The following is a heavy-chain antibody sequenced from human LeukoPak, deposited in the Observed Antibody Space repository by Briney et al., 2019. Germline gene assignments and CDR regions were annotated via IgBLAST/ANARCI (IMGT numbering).Heavy chain of an antibody. J-gene: IGHJ6*03. CDR2: IYYSGST. V-gene: IGHV4-39*07. Sequence: SETLSLTCTVSGGSISSSSYYWGWIRQPPGKGLEWIGSIYYSGSTYYNPSLKSRVTISVDTSKNQFSLKLSSVTAADTAVYYCARAPGSGSNRAATFNYYMDVWGKGTTVTVSS. D-gene: IGHD3-3*01. CDR1: GGSISSSSYY. CDR3: ARAPGSGSNRAATFNYYMDV.